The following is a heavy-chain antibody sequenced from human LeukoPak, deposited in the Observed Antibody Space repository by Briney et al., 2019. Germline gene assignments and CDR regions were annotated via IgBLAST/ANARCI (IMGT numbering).Heavy chain of an antibody. CDR3: ARADRLDGGPYLIGP. D-gene: IGHD2-21*01. CDR1: GYSFTDYY. Sequence: ASVKVSFKTSGYSFTDYYMHWVRQAPGQGLEWMGWINPNSGGTSSAQKFQGRVTMTRDTSITTVYMEVSWLTSDDTAIYYCARADRLDGGPYLIGPWGQETLVTVSS. V-gene: IGHV1-2*02. CDR2: INPNSGGT. J-gene: IGHJ5*02.